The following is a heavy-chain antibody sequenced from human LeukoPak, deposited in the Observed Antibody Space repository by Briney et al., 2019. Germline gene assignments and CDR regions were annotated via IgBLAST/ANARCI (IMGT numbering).Heavy chain of an antibody. V-gene: IGHV3-21*01. CDR1: GFTFSSYS. CDR2: ISSSSSYI. J-gene: IGHJ4*02. CDR3: ARDRSSSSGRNYFDY. D-gene: IGHD6-6*01. Sequence: GGSLRLSCAASGFTFSSYSMNWVRQAPGKGLEWVSSISSSSSYIYYADSVKGRFTISRGNAKNSLYLQMNSLRAEDTAVYYCARDRSSSSGRNYFDYWGQGTLVTVSS.